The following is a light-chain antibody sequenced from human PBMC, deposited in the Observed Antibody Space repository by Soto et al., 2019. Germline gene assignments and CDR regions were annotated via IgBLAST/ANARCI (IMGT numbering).Light chain of an antibody. V-gene: IGLV2-14*01. CDR3: SSYTSTSAVL. CDR1: SSGVGAYNY. Sequence: QSALTQPASVSGSPGQSITISCTGTSSGVGAYNYVSWYEQHPGKAPKLMIYEVSNRPSGVSNRFSGSKSGNTASLTISGLQAEDEADYYCSSYTSTSAVLFGGGTKLTVL. J-gene: IGLJ2*01. CDR2: EVS.